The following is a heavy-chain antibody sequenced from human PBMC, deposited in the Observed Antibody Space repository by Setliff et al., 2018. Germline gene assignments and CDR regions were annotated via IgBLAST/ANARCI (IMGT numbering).Heavy chain of an antibody. D-gene: IGHD5-12*01. J-gene: IGHJ1*01. CDR2: ISLYDGHT. Sequence: ASVKVSCKASGYNFKTYAISWVRQAPGQGLEWMGFISLYDGHTNYAQNFQGRLTVTTDTSTSTAYMELSSLRFDGTAVYYCARGNPAERYEYWGQGTLVT. V-gene: IGHV1-18*01. CDR3: ARGNPAERYEY. CDR1: GYNFKTYA.